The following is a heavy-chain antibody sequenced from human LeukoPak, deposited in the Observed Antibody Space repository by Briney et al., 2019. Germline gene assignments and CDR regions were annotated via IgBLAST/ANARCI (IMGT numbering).Heavy chain of an antibody. D-gene: IGHD2-15*01. Sequence: GGSLRLSCAASGFTFSSYWMHWVPQPPGKGLVWVSRINSDGSSTSYADSVKGRFTISRDNAKNTLYLQMNSLRAEDTAVYYCARVPYCSGGSCYSGYYGMDVWGQGTTVTVSS. J-gene: IGHJ6*02. CDR2: INSDGSST. CDR3: ARVPYCSGGSCYSGYYGMDV. CDR1: GFTFSSYW. V-gene: IGHV3-74*01.